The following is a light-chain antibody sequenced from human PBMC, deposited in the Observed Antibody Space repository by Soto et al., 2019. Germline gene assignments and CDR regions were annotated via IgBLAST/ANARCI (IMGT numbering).Light chain of an antibody. J-gene: IGKJ1*01. CDR3: QKYGSSGT. V-gene: IGKV3-20*01. CDR1: QSVSNNY. CDR2: GAS. Sequence: EIVLTQSPGTLSLSPGERATLSCRASQSVSNNYLAWYQQKPGQAPRLLIHGASNRATGIPDRFSGSGSGTDFTLTISRLEPEDFAVYYCQKYGSSGTFGQGTKVEIK.